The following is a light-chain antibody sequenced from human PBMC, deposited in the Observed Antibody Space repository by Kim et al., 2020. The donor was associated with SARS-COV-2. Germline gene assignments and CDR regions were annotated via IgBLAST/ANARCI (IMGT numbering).Light chain of an antibody. CDR3: SSYTSTNTLV. J-gene: IGLJ2*01. CDR2: DVA. CDR1: GSDVGGYGL. V-gene: IGLV2-14*04. Sequence: GQSMTRYCTGRGSDVGGYGLVSWHQQYQVRAPKMLIYDVAKRPSGVSNRVSGSESGSAASLSISGLQAEDEADYYCSSYTSTNTLVFGGGTQLTVL.